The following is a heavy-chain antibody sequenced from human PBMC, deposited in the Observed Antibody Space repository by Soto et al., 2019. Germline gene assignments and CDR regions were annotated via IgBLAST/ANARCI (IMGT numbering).Heavy chain of an antibody. J-gene: IGHJ5*02. Sequence: GGSLRLSCAASGFTFSSYAMSWVRQAPGKGLEWVSTINSGGSTYYADSVKGRFTISRDNSKNTLYLQMNSLRVEDTAVYYCAKDQGYNWNYRWFDPPGQRTLVTVSS. CDR1: GFTFSSYA. V-gene: IGHV3-23*01. D-gene: IGHD1-7*01. CDR3: AKDQGYNWNYRWFDP. CDR2: INSGGST.